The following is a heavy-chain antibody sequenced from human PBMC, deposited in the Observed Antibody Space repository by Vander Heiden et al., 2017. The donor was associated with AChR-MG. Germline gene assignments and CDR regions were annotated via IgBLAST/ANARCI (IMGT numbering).Heavy chain of an antibody. CDR2: ISGSGGST. V-gene: IGHV3-23*01. CDR3: AKQAISYDFWSGYFFDY. D-gene: IGHD3-3*01. CDR1: GFTFSSYA. Sequence: EVQLLESGGGLVQPGGSLRLSCAASGFTFSSYAMRWVRQAPGKGLEWVSAISGSGGSTYYADSVKGRFTISRDNSKNTLYLQMNSLRAEDTAVYYCAKQAISYDFWSGYFFDYWGQGTLVTVSS. J-gene: IGHJ4*02.